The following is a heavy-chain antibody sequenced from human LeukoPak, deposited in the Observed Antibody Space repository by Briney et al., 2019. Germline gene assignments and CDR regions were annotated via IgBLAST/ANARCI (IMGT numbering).Heavy chain of an antibody. D-gene: IGHD2-21*02. V-gene: IGHV3-21*01. CDR2: ISRSSSYI. CDR1: GFTFSSYA. J-gene: IGHJ3*02. Sequence: GGSLRLSCAASGFTFSSYAMNWVRQAPGKGLEWVSSISRSSSYIHYADSVKGRFTISRDNDKNSLYLQMNSLRAEDTAVYYCARVVVTANPSDAFDIWGRGTIVTVSS. CDR3: ARVVVTANPSDAFDI.